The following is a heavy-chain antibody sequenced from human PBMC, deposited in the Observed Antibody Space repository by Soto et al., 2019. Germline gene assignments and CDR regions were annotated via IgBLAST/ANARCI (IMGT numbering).Heavy chain of an antibody. Sequence: QVQLVQSGPEVKKPGASVKVACKASGYTFTTYDFNWVRQAPGQGLEWMGWLNPKSGMTGSAQKFQGRVTMTSDSSLSTVYMELSSLRTADTAVYYCARVAGSPDYWGQGTLVTVSS. V-gene: IGHV1-8*01. J-gene: IGHJ4*02. CDR1: GYTFTTYD. CDR2: LNPKSGMT. CDR3: ARVAGSPDY. D-gene: IGHD1-26*01.